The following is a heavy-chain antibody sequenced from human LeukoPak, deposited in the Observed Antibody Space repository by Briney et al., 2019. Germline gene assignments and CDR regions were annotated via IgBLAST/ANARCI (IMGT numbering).Heavy chain of an antibody. V-gene: IGHV5-51*01. CDR1: GYSFTNYW. CDR3: ARGGAVAATWLEN. Sequence: GESLKISCKGSGYSFTNYWIAWVRQMPGKGLEWMGIIYPGDFDTRYSPSFQGQVIISAEKSISTAYLQWNSLKASDTAMYYCARGGAVAATWLENWGQGTLVTVSS. J-gene: IGHJ4*02. CDR2: IYPGDFDT. D-gene: IGHD6-19*01.